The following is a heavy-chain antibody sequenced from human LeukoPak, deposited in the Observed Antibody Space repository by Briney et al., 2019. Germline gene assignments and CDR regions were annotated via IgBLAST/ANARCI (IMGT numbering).Heavy chain of an antibody. D-gene: IGHD6-13*01. V-gene: IGHV1-69*13. Sequence: GASVKVSCKASGGTFSSYAISWVRQAPGQGLEWMGGISPIFGTANYAQKFQGRVTITADESTSTAYMELNSLRSEGTAVYYCARVDRYSTWGNYFDYWGQGTLVTVSS. CDR3: ARVDRYSTWGNYFDY. J-gene: IGHJ4*02. CDR1: GGTFSSYA. CDR2: ISPIFGTA.